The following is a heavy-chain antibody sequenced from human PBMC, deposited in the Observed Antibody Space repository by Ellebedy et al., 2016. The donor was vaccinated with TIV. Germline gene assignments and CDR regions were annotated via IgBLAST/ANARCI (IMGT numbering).Heavy chain of an antibody. Sequence: MPSETLSLTCAVYGGSFSGYYWSWIRQPPGKGLEWIGEINHSGSTNYNPSLKSRVTISVDTSKNQFSLKLSSVTAADTAVYYCASAGSYDSSGYYYTLDYWGQGTLVTVSS. CDR3: ASAGSYDSSGYYYTLDY. CDR1: GGSFSGYY. CDR2: INHSGST. D-gene: IGHD3-22*01. J-gene: IGHJ4*02. V-gene: IGHV4-34*01.